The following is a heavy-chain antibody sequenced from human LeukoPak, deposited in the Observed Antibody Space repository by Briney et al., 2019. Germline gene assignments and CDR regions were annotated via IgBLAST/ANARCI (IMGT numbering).Heavy chain of an antibody. CDR2: INPNSGGT. V-gene: IGHV1-2*02. CDR3: ARVANKTYGY. Sequence: ASVKVSCKASGYTFTGYYMHWVRQAPGQGLEWMGWINPNSGGTNYAQKFQGRVTMTRDTSISTAYVELSRLRSGDTAVYYCARVANKTYGYWGQGTLVTVSS. D-gene: IGHD2-21*01. J-gene: IGHJ4*02. CDR1: GYTFTGYY.